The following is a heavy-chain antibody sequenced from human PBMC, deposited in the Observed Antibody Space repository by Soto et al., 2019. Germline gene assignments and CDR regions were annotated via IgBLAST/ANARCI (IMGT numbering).Heavy chain of an antibody. Sequence: QVQLQESGPGLVKPSETLSLTCTVSGGSIGTYYWSWIRQPPGKGLEWIGYIYYTGTTNYNASLKSRFTISLDTSKNQFSLKLSSVTAADTAVYFCARDQNVDAFDIWGQGTMVTVSS. CDR3: ARDQNVDAFDI. CDR2: IYYTGTT. CDR1: GGSIGTYY. J-gene: IGHJ3*02. V-gene: IGHV4-59*01.